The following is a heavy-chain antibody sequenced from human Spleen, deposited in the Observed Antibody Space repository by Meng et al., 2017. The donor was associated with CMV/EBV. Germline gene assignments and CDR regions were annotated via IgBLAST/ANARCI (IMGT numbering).Heavy chain of an antibody. V-gene: IGHV3-72*01. CDR1: GFTFSDHY. J-gene: IGHJ4*02. CDR3: TVRGY. CDR2: TRNKANSYTT. D-gene: IGHD3-10*01. Sequence: GGSLRLSCAASGFTFSDHYMDWVRQAPGKGLEWVGRTRNKANSYTTEYAASVKGRFTISRDDSKNSLYLQMNSLKTEDTAVYYCTVRGYWGQGTLVTVSS.